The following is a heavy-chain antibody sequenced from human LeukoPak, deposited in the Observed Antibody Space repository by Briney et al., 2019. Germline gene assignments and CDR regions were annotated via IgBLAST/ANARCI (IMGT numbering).Heavy chain of an antibody. CDR1: GYTFTSYG. CDR2: IIPILGIA. D-gene: IGHD6-13*01. CDR3: AREVVAAAGTRYYYYYGMDV. J-gene: IGHJ6*02. Sequence: GASVKVSCKASGYTFTSYGISWVRQAPGQGLEWMGRIIPILGIANYAQKFQGRVTITADKSTSTAYMELSSLRSEDTAVYYCAREVVAAAGTRYYYYYGMDVWGQGTTVTVSS. V-gene: IGHV1-69*04.